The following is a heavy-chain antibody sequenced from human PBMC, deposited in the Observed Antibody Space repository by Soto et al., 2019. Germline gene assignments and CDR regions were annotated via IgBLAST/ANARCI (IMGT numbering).Heavy chain of an antibody. CDR3: AKSGRYSSSWQERHIDC. CDR2: ISGSGGNT. V-gene: IGHV3-23*01. CDR1: GFTFSSYA. J-gene: IGHJ4*02. Sequence: PGGSLRLSCAASGFTFSSYAMSWVRQAPGRGLEWVSAISGSGGNTYYADSVKGRCTISRDNSKNTLYLQMNSLRAEDTAVYYCAKSGRYSSSWQERHIDCWGQGTLVTVSS. D-gene: IGHD6-13*01.